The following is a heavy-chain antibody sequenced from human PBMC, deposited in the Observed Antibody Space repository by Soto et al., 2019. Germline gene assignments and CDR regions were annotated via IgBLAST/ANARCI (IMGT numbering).Heavy chain of an antibody. Sequence: SVKVSCKASGFTFTXSAMQWVRQARGQRLEWIGWIVVGSGNTNYAQKFQGRVTITADKSTSTAYMELSSLRSEDTAVYYCARGSYGNSDYWGQGTLVTVSS. CDR1: GFTFTXSA. CDR2: IVVGSGNT. V-gene: IGHV1-58*02. D-gene: IGHD4-17*01. J-gene: IGHJ4*02. CDR3: ARGSYGNSDY.